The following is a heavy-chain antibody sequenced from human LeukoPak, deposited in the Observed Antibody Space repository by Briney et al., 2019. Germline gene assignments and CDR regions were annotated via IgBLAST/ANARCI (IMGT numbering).Heavy chain of an antibody. CDR2: ISSGSSAI. Sequence: GGSLRLSCEASGFTFTTYSMTWVRQAPGKGLEWVSIISSGSSAIFSADALKGRFTISRDDAKNLLYLDMNSLRAEDTAVYYCARQTGAYYYYMDVWGKGTTVTVSS. V-gene: IGHV3-21*01. J-gene: IGHJ6*03. D-gene: IGHD7-27*01. CDR1: GFTFTTYS. CDR3: ARQTGAYYYYMDV.